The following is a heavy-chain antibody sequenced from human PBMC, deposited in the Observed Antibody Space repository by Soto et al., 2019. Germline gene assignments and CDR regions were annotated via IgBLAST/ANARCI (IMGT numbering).Heavy chain of an antibody. J-gene: IGHJ6*04. V-gene: IGHV1-46*01. CDR1: GYTFTSYY. CDR2: INPSGGST. Sequence: ASVKVSCKASGYTFTSYYMHWVRQAPGQGLEWMGIINPSGGSTSYAQKFQGRVTMTRDTSTSTVYMELSSLRSEDTAVYYCARDRYYGSLCDYKSGRYYGMDGWGKGTTVTVSS. CDR3: ARDRYYGSLCDYKSGRYYGMDG. D-gene: IGHD3-10*01.